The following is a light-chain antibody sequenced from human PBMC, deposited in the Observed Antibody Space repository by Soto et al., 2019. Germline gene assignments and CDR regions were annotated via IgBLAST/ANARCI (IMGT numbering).Light chain of an antibody. J-gene: IGKJ1*01. Sequence: DIPMTQSPSSLSASVGDRVTITCRASQSISSYLNWYQQKPRKAPKLLIYAASSLQSGVPSRFSGSGSGTDFTLTISSLQPEDFATYYCQHSYTASWTFGQGTKVEIK. CDR3: QHSYTASWT. V-gene: IGKV1-39*01. CDR1: QSISSY. CDR2: AAS.